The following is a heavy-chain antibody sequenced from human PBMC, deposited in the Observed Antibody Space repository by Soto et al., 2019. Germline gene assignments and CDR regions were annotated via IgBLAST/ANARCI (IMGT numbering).Heavy chain of an antibody. D-gene: IGHD1-1*01. Sequence: EVQLLDSGGGLVQPGGSLRLSCAASGFTFSNYVMSWVRQAPGKGLEWVSGISGSGGSTYYADSVKGRFTISRDNSKNTLYLHMNSLRAEDMAVYYCAKDRWNDHNSDYWGQGTLVTVSS. CDR1: GFTFSNYV. V-gene: IGHV3-23*01. CDR3: AKDRWNDHNSDY. J-gene: IGHJ4*02. CDR2: ISGSGGST.